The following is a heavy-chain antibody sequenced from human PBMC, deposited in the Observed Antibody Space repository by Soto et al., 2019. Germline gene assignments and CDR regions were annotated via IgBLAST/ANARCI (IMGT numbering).Heavy chain of an antibody. V-gene: IGHV3-74*01. D-gene: IGHD3-16*01. J-gene: IGHJ6*02. CDR1: GFTFSSYW. Sequence: EVQLVESGGGLVQPGGSLRLSCAASGFTFSSYWMHWVRQGPGEGLGWVSRIMSDGSGTTYAESVKGRFTISRDNAKNTLYMQMNSLRAEDTAVYHCARSRGSGGVEYNMDVWGQGTTVTVSS. CDR2: IMSDGSGT. CDR3: ARSRGSGGVEYNMDV.